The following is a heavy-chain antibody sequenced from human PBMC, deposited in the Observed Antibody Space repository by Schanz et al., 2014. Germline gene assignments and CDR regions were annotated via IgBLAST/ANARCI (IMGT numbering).Heavy chain of an antibody. Sequence: EVQLVESGGGLIQPGGSLRLSCAVSGFTVSTNYMSWVRQARGTVLEWVSSLYIGGGSTRYADSVKGRFIISRDSSKNTLFLQMNSLRADDTAVYFCARDGGRDGYNLAFDVWGQGTLVTVSS. CDR3: ARDGGRDGYNLAFDV. CDR2: LYIGGGST. D-gene: IGHD5-12*01. J-gene: IGHJ3*01. V-gene: IGHV3-53*01. CDR1: GFTVSTNY.